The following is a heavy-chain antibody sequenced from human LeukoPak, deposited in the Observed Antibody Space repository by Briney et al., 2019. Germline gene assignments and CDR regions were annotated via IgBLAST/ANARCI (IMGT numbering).Heavy chain of an antibody. V-gene: IGHV4-34*01. CDR2: INHSGST. J-gene: IGHJ5*02. D-gene: IGHD3-10*01. CDR3: ARKGVAGPWDSSGVFDP. CDR1: GGSLSGYY. Sequence: SETLSLTCAVYGGSLSGYYWSWIRQPPGKGLEWIGEINHSGSTNYNPSLKSRVTISVDTSKNQFSLKLSSVTAADTAVYYCARKGVAGPWDSSGVFDPWGQGTLVTVSS.